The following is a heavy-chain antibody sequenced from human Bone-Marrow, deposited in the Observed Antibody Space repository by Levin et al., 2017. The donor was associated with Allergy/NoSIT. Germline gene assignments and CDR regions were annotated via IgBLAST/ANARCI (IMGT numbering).Heavy chain of an antibody. V-gene: IGHV3-30-3*01. CDR3: ARSGGYFGIPNWFDP. Sequence: GGSLRLSCAASGFTFSSYAMHWVRQAPGKGLEWVAVISYDGSNKYYADSVKGRFTISRDNSKNTLYLQMNSLRAEDTAVYYCARSGGYFGIPNWFDPWGQGTLVTVSS. J-gene: IGHJ5*02. D-gene: IGHD3-22*01. CDR2: ISYDGSNK. CDR1: GFTFSSYA.